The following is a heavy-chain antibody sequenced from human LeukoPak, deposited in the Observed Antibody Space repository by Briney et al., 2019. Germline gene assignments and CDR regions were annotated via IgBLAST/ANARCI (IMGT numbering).Heavy chain of an antibody. V-gene: IGHV3-23*01. CDR3: ARGGYTTWFDP. J-gene: IGHJ5*02. Sequence: QTGGSLRLACAASGFTVSSYSMTWVRQAPGEWLEWVSTIRRNGGDTFYTDSVKGRFTISRDNSKNTLYLEMNSLRAEHTAVYYCARGGYTTWFDPWGQGTLVTVSS. CDR2: IRRNGGDT. CDR1: GFTVSSYS. D-gene: IGHD2-15*01.